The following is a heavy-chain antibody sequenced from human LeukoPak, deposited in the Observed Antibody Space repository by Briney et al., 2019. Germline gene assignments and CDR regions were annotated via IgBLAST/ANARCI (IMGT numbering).Heavy chain of an antibody. CDR1: GFIFSNYG. CDR2: ISASGSAT. J-gene: IGHJ6*02. Sequence: GGSLRLSCAASGFIFSNYGMNWVRQAPGKGLEWVAAISASGSATSYADSVRGRFTISRDNSKNTLYLQMNSLSAEDTAVYYCARGVDYYDSSGTYYYYGMDVWGQGTTVTVSS. D-gene: IGHD3-22*01. V-gene: IGHV3-23*01. CDR3: ARGVDYYDSSGTYYYYGMDV.